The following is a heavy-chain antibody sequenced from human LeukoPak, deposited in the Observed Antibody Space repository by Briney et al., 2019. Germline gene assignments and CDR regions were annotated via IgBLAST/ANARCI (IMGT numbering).Heavy chain of an antibody. D-gene: IGHD6-13*01. Sequence: GRSLTLPCAASGFTFSSFGMHWVRQAPGKGLEGVAVIWYDASNKYYADSVKGRFTISRDNSKNTLFLQMNSLRDDDTAVYYCVRGVGVSRFNYFDPWGQGTPVIVSS. J-gene: IGHJ5*02. V-gene: IGHV3-33*01. CDR1: GFTFSSFG. CDR3: VRGVGVSRFNYFDP. CDR2: IWYDASNK.